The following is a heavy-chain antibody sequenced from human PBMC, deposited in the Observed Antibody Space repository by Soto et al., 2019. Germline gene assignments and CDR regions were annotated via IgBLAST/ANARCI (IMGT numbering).Heavy chain of an antibody. CDR2: ISAYNGNT. CDR3: ARDRDYIWGSYHPFDY. CDR1: GYTFTSYG. Sequence: ASVKVSCKASGYTFTSYGISRVRQAPGQGLEWMGWISAYNGNTNYAQKLQGRVTMTTDTSTSTAYMELRSLRSDDTAVHYCARDRDYIWGSYHPFDYWGQGTLVTVSS. D-gene: IGHD3-16*02. V-gene: IGHV1-18*01. J-gene: IGHJ4*02.